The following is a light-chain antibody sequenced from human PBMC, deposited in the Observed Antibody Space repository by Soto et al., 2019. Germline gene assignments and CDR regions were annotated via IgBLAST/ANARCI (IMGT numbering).Light chain of an antibody. J-gene: IGLJ3*02. CDR3: CSKTSTNTLV. CDR1: SSDVGGYKY. CDR2: EVH. V-gene: IGLV2-14*01. Sequence: QSVLTQPASVSGSPGQSITIPCTGTSSDVGGYKYVSWYQQVPGKVPKLIIFEVHNRPSGISNRFSGSKSGNTASLTISGLQPEDEGDYYCCSKTSTNTLVFGGRTKLTVL.